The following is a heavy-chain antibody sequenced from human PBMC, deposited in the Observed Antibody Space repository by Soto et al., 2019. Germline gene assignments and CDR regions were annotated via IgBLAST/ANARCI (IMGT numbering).Heavy chain of an antibody. CDR1: GYTFTGYY. CDR2: INPNSGGT. CDR3: ARDPVKTTVPYYGMDV. J-gene: IGHJ6*02. V-gene: IGHV1-2*02. Sequence: QVQLVQSGAEVKKPGASVKVSCKASGYTFTGYYMHWVRQAPGQGLEWMGWINPNSGGTNYAQKFKGGVTKTRDTSSSTAYMELSRLRADDTAGYYCARDPVKTTVPYYGMDVWGQGTTVPVSS. D-gene: IGHD4-17*01.